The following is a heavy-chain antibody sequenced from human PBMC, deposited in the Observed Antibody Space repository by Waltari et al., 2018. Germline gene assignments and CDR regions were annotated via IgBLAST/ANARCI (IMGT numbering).Heavy chain of an antibody. CDR1: GGSISSSSYY. Sequence: QLQLQESGPGLVKPSETLSLTCTVSGGSISSSSYYWGWIRQPPCKGLECIWSIYYSGSTYCTPSLNSRVTISVDTSQHQFSLTLSSLPSADTAVYYCARARGHFAYWGQGPLDTVSS. V-gene: IGHV4-39*01. CDR3: ARARGHFAY. CDR2: IYYSGST. J-gene: IGHJ4*02.